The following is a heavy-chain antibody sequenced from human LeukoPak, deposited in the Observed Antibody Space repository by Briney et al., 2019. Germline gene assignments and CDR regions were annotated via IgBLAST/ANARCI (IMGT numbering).Heavy chain of an antibody. V-gene: IGHV6-1*01. CDR1: GDSVSSNSAA. CDR2: AYYRFKWYN. CDR3: AREDRGTSAWSQTCFDY. D-gene: IGHD6-19*01. J-gene: IGHJ4*02. Sequence: SQTLSLTCDISGDSVSSNSAAWNWIRQSPSRGLEWLGRAYYRFKWYNDYAVSVKSRITINPDTSKNQFSLQLNSVTPEDTAVYYCAREDRGTSAWSQTCFDYWGQGALVTVSS.